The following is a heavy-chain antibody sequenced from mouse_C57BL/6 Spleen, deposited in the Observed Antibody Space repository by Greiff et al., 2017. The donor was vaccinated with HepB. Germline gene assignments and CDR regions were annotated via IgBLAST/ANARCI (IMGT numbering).Heavy chain of an antibody. Sequence: EVKLVESEGGLVQPGSSMKLSCTASGFTFSDYYMAWVRQVPEKGLEWVANINYDGSSTYYLDSLKSRFIISRDNAKNILYLQMSSLKSEDTATYYCARVRTGTRAMDYWGQGTSVTVSS. D-gene: IGHD4-1*01. V-gene: IGHV5-16*01. CDR1: GFTFSDYY. CDR3: ARVRTGTRAMDY. CDR2: INYDGSST. J-gene: IGHJ4*01.